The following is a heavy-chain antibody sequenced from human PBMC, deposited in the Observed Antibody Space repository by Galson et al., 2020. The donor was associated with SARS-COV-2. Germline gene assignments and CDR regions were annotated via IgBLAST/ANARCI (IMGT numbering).Heavy chain of an antibody. CDR3: TRGGAWKFDC. Sequence: SETLSLTCAVSGYSISSGYWWTWVRQPPGKGLEWIGEVSHDGRNNYNPSLKSRVTISLDESKNQFTLTLRSVTAADTVVYFCTRGGAWKFDCWGQGTLVTASS. CDR2: VSHDGRN. CDR1: GYSISSGYW. V-gene: IGHV4-4*02. D-gene: IGHD1-1*01. J-gene: IGHJ4*02.